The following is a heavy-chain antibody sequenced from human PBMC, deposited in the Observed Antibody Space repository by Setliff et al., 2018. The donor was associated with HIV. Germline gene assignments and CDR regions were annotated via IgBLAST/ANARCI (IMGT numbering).Heavy chain of an antibody. CDR3: ARQYGAVKSVVTVVAKYFPH. CDR1: GGSIRSSSYY. Sequence: KTSETLSLTCNVSGGSIRSSSYYWGWIRQPPGKGLEWIGSIYYRGSTYYNPSLKSRLTISVDTSKNHFSLKLTSVTAADTAVYYCARQYGAVKSVVTVVAKYFPHWGQGTLVTVSS. D-gene: IGHD2-21*02. J-gene: IGHJ1*01. V-gene: IGHV4-39*01. CDR2: IYYRGST.